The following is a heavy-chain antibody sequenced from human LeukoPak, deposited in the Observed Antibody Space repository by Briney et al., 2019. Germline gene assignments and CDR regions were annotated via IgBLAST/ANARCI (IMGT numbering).Heavy chain of an antibody. CDR3: ATYGDYAPYYYGMDV. Sequence: GGSLRLSCAASGFTFSSYSMNWVRQAPGKGLEWVSSISSSSSYIYYADSMKGRFTISRDNAKNSLYLQMNSLRAEDTAVYYCATYGDYAPYYYGMDVWGKGTTVTVSS. D-gene: IGHD4-17*01. V-gene: IGHV3-21*01. CDR1: GFTFSSYS. CDR2: ISSSSSYI. J-gene: IGHJ6*04.